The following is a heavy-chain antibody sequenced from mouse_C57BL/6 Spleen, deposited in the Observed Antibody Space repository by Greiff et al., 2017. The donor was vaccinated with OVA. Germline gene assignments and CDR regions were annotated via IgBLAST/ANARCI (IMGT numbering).Heavy chain of an antibody. CDR2: INPNNGGT. V-gene: IGHV1-26*01. J-gene: IGHJ2*01. CDR1: GYTFTDYS. CDR3: ATGYGDY. D-gene: IGHD1-1*02. Sequence: EVQLQQSGPELVKPGASVKISCKASGYTFTDYSMNWVKQSHGKSLEWIGDINPNNGGTSYNQKFKGKATLTVDKSSSTAYMELRSLTSEDSSVYYCATGYGDYWGQGTTLTVSS.